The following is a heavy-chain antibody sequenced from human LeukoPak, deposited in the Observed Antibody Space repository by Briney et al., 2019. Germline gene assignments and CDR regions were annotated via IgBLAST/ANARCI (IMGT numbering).Heavy chain of an antibody. Sequence: QAGGPLRHSCAVSGFTFTSYLMSWVRQAPGKALEWVANIKEDGSYKCHADTLKGRLTVSRDNAKNSLFLQMNSRRAEDTAVYYCATKLPAAGRGFDYSGQGTLVTVSS. CDR1: GFTFTSYL. CDR3: ATKLPAAGRGFDY. J-gene: IGHJ4*02. D-gene: IGHD6-13*01. V-gene: IGHV3-7*03. CDR2: IKEDGSYK.